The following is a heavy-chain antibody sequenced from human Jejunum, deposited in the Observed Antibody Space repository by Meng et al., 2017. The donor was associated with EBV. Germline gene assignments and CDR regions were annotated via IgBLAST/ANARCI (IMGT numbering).Heavy chain of an antibody. CDR1: GDSISNGDYY. CDR3: ARDPAYPRGLFKS. CDR2: IHRGGST. D-gene: IGHD3-10*01. Sequence: QLQLQDSGPGLVKPSEXLSLTCTVSGDSISNGDYYWDWIRQSPGKGLEWIASIHRGGSTYYDPSLKCRVTISLDTSKNQFSLKLNSVTAADTAVYYCARDPAYPRGLFKSWGQGPLVTVS. J-gene: IGHJ5*02. V-gene: IGHV4-39*07.